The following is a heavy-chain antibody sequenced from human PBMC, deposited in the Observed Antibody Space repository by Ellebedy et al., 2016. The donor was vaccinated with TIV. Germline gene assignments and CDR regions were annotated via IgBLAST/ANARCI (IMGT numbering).Heavy chain of an antibody. CDR2: IHYTGST. CDR1: GGSISSYY. J-gene: IGHJ4*02. Sequence: MPSETLSLTCTVSGGSISSYYWSWVRQPPGKGLEWIGYIHYTGSTTYNPSLKSRVTISVDTSQNQFSLKLTSVTAADTAVYYCASHLSSGWDYWGQGTLVTVSS. V-gene: IGHV4-59*08. D-gene: IGHD6-19*01. CDR3: ASHLSSGWDY.